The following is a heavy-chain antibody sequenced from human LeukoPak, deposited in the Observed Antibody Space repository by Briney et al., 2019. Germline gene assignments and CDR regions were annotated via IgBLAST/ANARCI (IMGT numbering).Heavy chain of an antibody. CDR1: GGPIDRHY. Sequence: SETLSLTCTVSGGPIDRHYWSWIRQPPGKGLEWIGYVFYPGSTNYNPSLKSRVTMSLDTSRDQLSLRLTSVTAADTAIYYCASRPAGSTWYGVFDYWSQGTLVTVSS. V-gene: IGHV4-59*11. D-gene: IGHD6-13*01. CDR3: ASRPAGSTWYGVFDY. CDR2: VFYPGST. J-gene: IGHJ4*02.